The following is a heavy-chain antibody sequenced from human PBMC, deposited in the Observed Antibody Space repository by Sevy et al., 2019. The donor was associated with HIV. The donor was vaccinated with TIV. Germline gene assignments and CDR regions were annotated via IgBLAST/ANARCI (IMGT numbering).Heavy chain of an antibody. CDR2: VYYSGST. CDR1: GGSISSNYY. CDR3: ARRSRATGLSVDS. V-gene: IGHV4-59*12. Sequence: SETLSLTCTVSGGSISSNYYWSWIRQPPGKGLEWIGYVYYSGSTNYNPSHKSRVTISVDTSKNQFSLKLTSVTAADTAVYYCARRSRATGLSVDSWGQGTLVTVSS. J-gene: IGHJ4*02. D-gene: IGHD1-26*01.